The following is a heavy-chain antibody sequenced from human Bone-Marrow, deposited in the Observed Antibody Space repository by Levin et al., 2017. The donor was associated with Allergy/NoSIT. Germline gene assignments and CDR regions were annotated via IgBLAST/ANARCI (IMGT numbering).Heavy chain of an antibody. J-gene: IGHJ4*02. CDR1: GFIFDDYY. D-gene: IGHD2-15*01. CDR3: ARDLGCRGGSCYDPIHFDF. CDR2: ISSSSSFT. V-gene: IGHV3-11*05. Sequence: TPGGSLRLSCAASGFIFDDYYMTWIRQPPGKGLEWISYISSSSSFTNYAESVKGRFTISRDNSKNSLYLQMHSLRAEDTALYYCARDLGCRGGSCYDPIHFDFWGQGALVTVSS.